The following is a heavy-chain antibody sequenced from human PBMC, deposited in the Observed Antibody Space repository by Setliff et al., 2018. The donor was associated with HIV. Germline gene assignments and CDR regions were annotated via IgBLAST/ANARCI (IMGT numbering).Heavy chain of an antibody. Sequence: PSETLSLTCTVSGGSISGYYWSWIRQPPGKGLEWIGYIYYRGSTDYNPSLKSRVTISIDTSKYHFSLKLSSVTAADTAVYYCARFYDISGYYSNYHYYMDVWGKGTAVTVSS. V-gene: IGHV4-59*12. CDR3: ARFYDISGYYSNYHYYMDV. J-gene: IGHJ6*03. CDR2: IYYRGST. D-gene: IGHD3-22*01. CDR1: GGSISGYY.